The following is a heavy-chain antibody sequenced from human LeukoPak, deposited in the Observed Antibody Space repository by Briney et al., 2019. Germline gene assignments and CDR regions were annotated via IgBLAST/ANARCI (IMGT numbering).Heavy chain of an antibody. CDR2: IYPGDSDT. CDR3: AIGYYDILTGFDY. Sequence: GESLKISCKGSGYGFTSYWIGWVRQMPGKGLEWMGIIYPGDSDTRYSPSFQGQVTISADKSISTAYLQWSSLKASDTAMYYCAIGYYDILTGFDYWGQGTLVTVSS. J-gene: IGHJ4*02. D-gene: IGHD3-9*01. CDR1: GYGFTSYW. V-gene: IGHV5-51*01.